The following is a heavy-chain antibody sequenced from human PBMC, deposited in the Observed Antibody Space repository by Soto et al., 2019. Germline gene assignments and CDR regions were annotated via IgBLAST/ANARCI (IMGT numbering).Heavy chain of an antibody. V-gene: IGHV6-1*01. CDR2: TYYRSKWYN. J-gene: IGHJ5*01. CDR1: GDSVSSNSAA. D-gene: IGHD3-3*01. CDR3: ARSSELRFLEWLPNSWSDS. Sequence: SQTLSLTCAISGDSVSSNSAAWNWIRQSPSRGLEWLGRTYYRSKWYNDYAVSVKSRITINPDTSKNQFSLQLNSVTPEDTAVYYCARSSELRFLEWLPNSWSDSWGQATLGTLSS.